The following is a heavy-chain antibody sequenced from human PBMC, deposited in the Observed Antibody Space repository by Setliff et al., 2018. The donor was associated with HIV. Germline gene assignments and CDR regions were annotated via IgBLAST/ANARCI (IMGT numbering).Heavy chain of an antibody. J-gene: IGHJ4*02. Sequence: PGGSLRLSCVASGFTFSNYWMSWVRQAPGKGLEWVANIKQNGSEKYYVDSVKGRFAISRDNAKRSLYLQMNSLRGEDTAVYYCAMFSSSSGWGQGTQVTVSS. CDR2: IKQNGSEK. CDR1: GFTFSNYW. CDR3: AMFSSSSG. D-gene: IGHD6-6*01. V-gene: IGHV3-7*01.